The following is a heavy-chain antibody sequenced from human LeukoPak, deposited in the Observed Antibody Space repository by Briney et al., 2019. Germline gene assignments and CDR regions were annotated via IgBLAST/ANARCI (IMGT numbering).Heavy chain of an antibody. CDR2: ISSSGSTI. V-gene: IGHV3-48*03. CDR1: GFTFSSYE. Sequence: GGSLRLSCAASGFTFSSYEMNWVRQAPGKGLEWVSYISSSGSTIYYADSVEGRFTISRDNAKNSLYLQMNSLRGEDTAVYYCARDGTPIYSSGWVYMDVWGKGTTVTISS. J-gene: IGHJ6*04. D-gene: IGHD6-25*01. CDR3: ARDGTPIYSSGWVYMDV.